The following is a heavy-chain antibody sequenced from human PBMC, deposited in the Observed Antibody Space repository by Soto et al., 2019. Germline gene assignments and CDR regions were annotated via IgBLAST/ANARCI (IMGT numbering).Heavy chain of an antibody. J-gene: IGHJ4*02. CDR2: IYHSGST. CDR1: GGSISSGGYS. D-gene: IGHD3-9*01. Sequence: SETLSLTCAVSGGSISSGGYSWSWIRQPPGKGLEWIGYIYHSGSTYYNPSLKSRVTISVDRSKNQFSLKLSSVTAADTAVYYCARGEVVEILTGPHFDYWVQGTLVTDSS. CDR3: ARGEVVEILTGPHFDY. V-gene: IGHV4-30-2*01.